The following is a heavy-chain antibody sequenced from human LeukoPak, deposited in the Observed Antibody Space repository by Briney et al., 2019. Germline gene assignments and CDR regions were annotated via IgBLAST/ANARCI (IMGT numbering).Heavy chain of an antibody. CDR1: GLTFSSHG. V-gene: IGHV3-33*01. J-gene: IGHJ4*02. CDR2: IWYDGSNK. CDR3: ASHSGNYPRGYFDY. Sequence: GGSLRLPCAASGLTFSSHGMHWVRQAPGKGLEWVAVIWYDGSNKYYADSVKGRFTISKDNSKNTLYLQMNSLRAEDTAVYYCASHSGNYPRGYFDYWGQGTLVTVSS. D-gene: IGHD1-26*01.